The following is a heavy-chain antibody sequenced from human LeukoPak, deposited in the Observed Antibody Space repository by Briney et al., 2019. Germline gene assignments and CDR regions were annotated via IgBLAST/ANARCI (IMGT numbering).Heavy chain of an antibody. D-gene: IGHD3-16*01. CDR1: GFTFSNYG. J-gene: IGHJ5*02. Sequence: PGGSLRLSCAASGFTFSNYGMHWVRQAPGKGLEWVAVIWSDGSNKYYADSVKGRFTISRDNSKNTLYLQMNSLRAEDTAVYYCARGGELGVWDWFDPWGHGTLLTVSS. CDR2: IWSDGSNK. V-gene: IGHV3-33*01. CDR3: ARGGELGVWDWFDP.